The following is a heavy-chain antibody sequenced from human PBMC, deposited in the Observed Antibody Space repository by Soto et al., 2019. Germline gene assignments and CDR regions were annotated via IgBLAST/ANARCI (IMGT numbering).Heavy chain of an antibody. V-gene: IGHV1-69*01. CDR2: IIPIFGTV. Sequence: QVQLVQSGAEVKKPGSSVKVSCKASGGTFSSYAISCVRQATGQGLEWMGGIIPIFGTVKYAQKFQGRVTITADESTSTAIMELLSLRSEDRAVYYCVRERLMVVSPFSFDYWGQGTLVTVSS. J-gene: IGHJ4*02. D-gene: IGHD2-15*01. CDR1: GGTFSSYA. CDR3: VRERLMVVSPFSFDY.